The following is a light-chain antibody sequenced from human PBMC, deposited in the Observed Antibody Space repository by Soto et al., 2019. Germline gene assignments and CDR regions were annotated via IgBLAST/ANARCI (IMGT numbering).Light chain of an antibody. Sequence: QPVLTQPPSVSVTPVQRVSISCYGSRSNIGSNFVYWYQHLPGTAPKLLIQRNNERPSGVPDRFSGSKSGTSVSLAISGLRSEDEATYYCAAWDDTLNGQVFGGGTKLTVL. CDR2: RNN. CDR1: RSNIGSNF. J-gene: IGLJ3*02. V-gene: IGLV1-47*01. CDR3: AAWDDTLNGQV.